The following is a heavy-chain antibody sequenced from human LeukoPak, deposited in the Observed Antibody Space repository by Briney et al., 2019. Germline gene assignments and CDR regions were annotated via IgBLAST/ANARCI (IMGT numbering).Heavy chain of an antibody. CDR2: IYYSGST. CDR1: GGSISSSSYY. J-gene: IGHJ4*02. CDR3: ARDMTTVTTSSSGFDY. Sequence: SETLSLTCTVSGGSISSSSYYWGWIRQPPGKGLEWIGSIYYSGSTYYNPSLKSRVTISVDTSKNQFSLKLSSVTAADTAVYYCARDMTTVTTSSSGFDYWGQGTLVTVSS. D-gene: IGHD4-17*01. V-gene: IGHV4-39*07.